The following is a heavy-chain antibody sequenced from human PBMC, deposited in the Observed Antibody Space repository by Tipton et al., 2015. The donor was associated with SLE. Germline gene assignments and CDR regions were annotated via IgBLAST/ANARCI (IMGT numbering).Heavy chain of an antibody. J-gene: IGHJ5*02. CDR3: ARSRYSSTSPSDVTTWFDP. V-gene: IGHV4-39*07. D-gene: IGHD2-2*01. CDR2: VYYSGST. Sequence: TLSLTCTVSGGSISSSSYFWGWIRQPPGKGLEWLASVYYSGSTYYKPSLKSRITMSVDTSKTQFSLTLTSMTAADTAVYYCARSRYSSTSPSDVTTWFDPWGQGILVRVSS. CDR1: GGSISSSSYF.